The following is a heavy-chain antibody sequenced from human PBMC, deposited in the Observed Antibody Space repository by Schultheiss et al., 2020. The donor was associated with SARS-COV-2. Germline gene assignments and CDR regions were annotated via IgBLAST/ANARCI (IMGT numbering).Heavy chain of an antibody. V-gene: IGHV3-53*01. Sequence: GGSLRLSCAASGFTVSSNYMSWVRQAPGKGLEWVSVISGSGVTTYYADSVKGRFTISRDNSKSTLYLQMNSLRVEDTAVYYCARGGKRYYYGMDVWGQGTTVTVSS. J-gene: IGHJ6*02. CDR2: ISGSGVTT. CDR1: GFTVSSNY. CDR3: ARGGKRYYYGMDV. D-gene: IGHD3-10*01.